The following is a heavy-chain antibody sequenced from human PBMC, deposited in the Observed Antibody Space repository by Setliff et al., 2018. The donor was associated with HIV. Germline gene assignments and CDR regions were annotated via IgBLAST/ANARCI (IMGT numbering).Heavy chain of an antibody. CDR2: ISNDGSNK. CDR1: GFTFSRSA. CDR3: ARDWVDTAMADDY. J-gene: IGHJ4*02. D-gene: IGHD5-18*01. Sequence: GGSLRLSCAASGFTFSRSAVHWVRQAPGKGLEWVAVISNDGSNKFYADSVKGRFTISRDNAKNSLYLQMNSLRAEDTAVYYCARDWVDTAMADDYWGQGTLVTVSS. V-gene: IGHV3-30*07.